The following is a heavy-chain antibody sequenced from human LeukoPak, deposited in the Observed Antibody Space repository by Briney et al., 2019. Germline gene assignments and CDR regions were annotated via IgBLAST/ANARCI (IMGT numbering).Heavy chain of an antibody. Sequence: QPGGSLRLSCAASGFTFSRHWMTWVRQAPGKGLEWVANIRQDGDTKYYVDSVKGRFTISRDNAMNSLYLQMSSLRAEDTAIYYCARSLPYGTTWYGRSDFWGQGTLVTVSS. V-gene: IGHV3-7*03. CDR2: IRQDGDTK. J-gene: IGHJ4*02. D-gene: IGHD6-13*01. CDR1: GFTFSRHW. CDR3: ARSLPYGTTWYGRSDF.